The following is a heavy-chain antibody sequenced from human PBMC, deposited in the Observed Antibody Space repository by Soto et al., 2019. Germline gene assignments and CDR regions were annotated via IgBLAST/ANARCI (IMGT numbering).Heavy chain of an antibody. J-gene: IGHJ4*02. D-gene: IGHD2-15*01. CDR1: GFTFSSYG. CDR3: ARPCSGGSCYDY. V-gene: IGHV3-33*01. Sequence: GGSLRLSCAASGFTFSSYGMHWVRQAPGKGLEWVAVIWYDGSNKYYADSVKGRFTISRDNSKNTLYLQMNSLRAEDTAVYYCARPCSGGSCYDYWGQGTLVTVSS. CDR2: IWYDGSNK.